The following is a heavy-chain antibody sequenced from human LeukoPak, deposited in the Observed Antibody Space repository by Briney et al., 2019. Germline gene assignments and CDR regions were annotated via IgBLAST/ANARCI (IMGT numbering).Heavy chain of an antibody. D-gene: IGHD3-10*01. J-gene: IGHJ4*02. CDR1: GFTFSSYS. Sequence: GGSLRLSCAASGFTFSSYSMNWVRQAPGKGLEWVAFISYDENVKYYPDSVRGRFTISRDNSKNTLYFQMNSLKPEDTAVYYCAKDKGAMNSALDYWGRGTLVTVSS. CDR2: ISYDENVK. CDR3: AKDKGAMNSALDY. V-gene: IGHV3-30*18.